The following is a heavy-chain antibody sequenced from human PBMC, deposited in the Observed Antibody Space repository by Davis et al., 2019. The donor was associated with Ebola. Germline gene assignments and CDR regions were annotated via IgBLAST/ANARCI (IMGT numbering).Heavy chain of an antibody. CDR1: GGSFSGYY. D-gene: IGHD6-6*01. V-gene: IGHV4-34*01. J-gene: IGHJ5*02. CDR2: INHSGST. CDR3: ARGHPNSIDDWFDP. Sequence: PSETLSLTCAVYGGSFSGYYWSWIRQPPEKGLEWIGEINHSGSTNYNPSLKSRVTISVDTSKNQFSLRLSSVTAADTAVYYCARGHPNSIDDWFDPWGQGTLVTVSS.